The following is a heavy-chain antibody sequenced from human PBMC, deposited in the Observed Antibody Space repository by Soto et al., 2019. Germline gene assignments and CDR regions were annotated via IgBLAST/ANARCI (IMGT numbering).Heavy chain of an antibody. CDR1: GGSVSSGSYY. V-gene: IGHV4-61*01. J-gene: IGHJ4*02. CDR3: ARDSRRYDFWSGYYNFDY. CDR2: IYYSGST. Sequence: SETLSLICTVSGGSVSSGSYYWSWIRQPPGKGLEWIGYIYYSGSTNYNPSLKSRVTISVDTSKNQFSLKLSSVTAADTAVYYCARDSRRYDFWSGYYNFDYWGQGTLVTVSS. D-gene: IGHD3-3*01.